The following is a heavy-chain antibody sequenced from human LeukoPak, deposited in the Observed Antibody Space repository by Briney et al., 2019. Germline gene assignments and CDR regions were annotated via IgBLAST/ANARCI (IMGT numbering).Heavy chain of an antibody. CDR2: INPYSGGT. D-gene: IGHD2-2*01. V-gene: IGHV1-2*02. CDR3: VRDRTKYCSSTSCPLDY. Sequence: ASVKVSCKASGYTFISYDINWVRQAPGQGLEWMGWINPYSGGTNYAQKFQGRVTMTRDTSISTAYMELSRLRSDDTAVYYCVRDRTKYCSSTSCPLDYWGQGTLVTVSS. J-gene: IGHJ4*02. CDR1: GYTFISYD.